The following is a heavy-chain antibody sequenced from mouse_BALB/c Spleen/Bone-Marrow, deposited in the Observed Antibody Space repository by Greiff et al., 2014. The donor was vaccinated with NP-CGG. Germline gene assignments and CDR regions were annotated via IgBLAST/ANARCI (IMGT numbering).Heavy chain of an antibody. CDR2: IDPSDSYT. Sequence: QVQLQQSGAELVKPGASVKMSCKASGYTFTSYWMHWVRQRPGQGLEWIGVIDPSDSYTSYIQRFKGKATLTVDTSSSTAYMQLSSLTSEDSAGYYCTRDAMDYWGQGTSVTVSS. CDR1: GYTFTSYW. CDR3: TRDAMDY. V-gene: IGHV1S127*01. J-gene: IGHJ4*01.